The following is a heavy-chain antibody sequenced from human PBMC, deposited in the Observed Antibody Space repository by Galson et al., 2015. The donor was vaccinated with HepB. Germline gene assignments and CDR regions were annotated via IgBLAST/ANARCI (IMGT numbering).Heavy chain of an antibody. V-gene: IGHV3-7*01. Sequence: SLRLSCAASGFTFTNNWMSWVRQAPGKGLEWVADINEDGSKNYYVDSGEGRFIISRDCAKNLLYLQKNRRRAEDTAVYYCAREVEGYYYGSGSYYHTYYYYYYMDVWGKGTTVTVSS. J-gene: IGHJ6*03. CDR1: GFTFTNNW. CDR2: INEDGSKN. CDR3: AREVEGYYYGSGSYYHTYYYYYYMDV. D-gene: IGHD3-10*01.